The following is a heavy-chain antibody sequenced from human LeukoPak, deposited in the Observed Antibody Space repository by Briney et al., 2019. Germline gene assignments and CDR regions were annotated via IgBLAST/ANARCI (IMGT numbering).Heavy chain of an antibody. CDR1: GFTFSSYG. V-gene: IGHV3-30*02. D-gene: IGHD2-2*01. Sequence: PGGSLRLSCAASGFTFSSYGMHWVRQAPGKGLEWVAFIRYDGSNKYYADSVKGRFTISRDNSKNTLYLQMNSLRAEDTAVDYCAKDREYCSSTSCYSSEYFQHWGQGTLVTVSS. J-gene: IGHJ1*01. CDR2: IRYDGSNK. CDR3: AKDREYCSSTSCYSSEYFQH.